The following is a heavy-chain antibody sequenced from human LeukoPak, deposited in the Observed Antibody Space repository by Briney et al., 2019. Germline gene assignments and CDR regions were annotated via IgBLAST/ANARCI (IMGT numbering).Heavy chain of an antibody. CDR2: IYYSGST. Sequence: SETLSLTCTVSGGSISSCYWSWIRQPPGKGLEWIGYIYYSGSTNYNPSLKSRVTISVDTSKNQFSLKLSSVTAADTAVYYCARESAVWGSYRYFLNWGQGTLVTVSS. J-gene: IGHJ4*02. CDR1: GGSISSCY. V-gene: IGHV4-59*01. D-gene: IGHD3-16*02. CDR3: ARESAVWGSYRYFLN.